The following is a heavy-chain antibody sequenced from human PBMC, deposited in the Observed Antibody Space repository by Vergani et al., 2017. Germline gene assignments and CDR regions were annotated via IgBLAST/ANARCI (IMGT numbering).Heavy chain of an antibody. Sequence: QVQLQESGPGLVKPSQTLSLSCTVSGGSVSTSIGYYWTWIRQPAGKTLEWIGEIFSSGTTNYNPSFKNRVTMSVDPSKNQFSLKLNSVTAADTAVYYCARGSRAEGGSGPDKWVQGTLVTVSS. CDR1: GGSVSTSIGYY. D-gene: IGHD6-13*01. CDR2: IFSSGTT. V-gene: IGHV4-61*02. CDR3: ARGSRAEGGSGPDK. J-gene: IGHJ4*02.